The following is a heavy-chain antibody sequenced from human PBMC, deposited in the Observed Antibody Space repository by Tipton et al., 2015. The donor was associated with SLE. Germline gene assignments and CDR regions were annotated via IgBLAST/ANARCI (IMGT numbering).Heavy chain of an antibody. CDR1: GGFISSSDHY. CDR3: ATYSFDWVLGPGEFDS. J-gene: IGHJ4*02. D-gene: IGHD3-9*01. V-gene: IGHV4-39*07. Sequence: GLVKPSETLSLTCSVSGGFISSSDHYWAWIRQPPGKGLEWIGGVYYRGTTHYNPSLNSRVTVSVDTSKNRFSLSLSSVTAADTATYYCATYSFDWVLGPGEFDSWGQGTLVTVSS. CDR2: VYYRGTT.